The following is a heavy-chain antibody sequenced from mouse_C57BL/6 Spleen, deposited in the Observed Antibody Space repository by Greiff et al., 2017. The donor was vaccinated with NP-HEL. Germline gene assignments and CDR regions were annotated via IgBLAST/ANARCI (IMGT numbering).Heavy chain of an antibody. CDR2: ISDGGSYT. D-gene: IGHD2-5*01. J-gene: IGHJ3*01. CDR3: ARAAYYSNYVGFAY. Sequence: EVKLVESGGGLVKPGGSLKLSCAASGFTFSSYAMSWVRQTPEKRLEWVATISDGGSYTYYPDNVKGRFTISRDNAKNNLYLQMSHLKSEDTAMYYCARAAYYSNYVGFAYWGQGTLVTVSA. CDR1: GFTFSSYA. V-gene: IGHV5-4*03.